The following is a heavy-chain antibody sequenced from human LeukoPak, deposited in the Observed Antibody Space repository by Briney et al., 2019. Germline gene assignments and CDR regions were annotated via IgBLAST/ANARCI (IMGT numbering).Heavy chain of an antibody. Sequence: PGGSLRLSCAASGFTFSSYAMHWVRQAPGKGLEWVAALSYGGSNEYYAESVKGRFTISGDNSKNTLYLQMNSLRVEDTAVYSCARDKDRGYFDYWGQGTLVTVSS. CDR2: LSYGGSNE. D-gene: IGHD3-16*02. CDR1: GFTFSSYA. J-gene: IGHJ4*02. CDR3: ARDKDRGYFDY. V-gene: IGHV3-30*04.